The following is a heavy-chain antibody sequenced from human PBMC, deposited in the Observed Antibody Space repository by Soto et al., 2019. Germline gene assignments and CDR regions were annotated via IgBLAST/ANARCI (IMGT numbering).Heavy chain of an antibody. CDR1: GFRFNNYG. V-gene: IGHV3-33*01. CDR2: IWYDGSHK. D-gene: IGHD6-25*01. J-gene: IGHJ5*02. Sequence: PGGSLRLSCAASGFRFNNYGMNWVRQAPGKGLEWVAVIWYDGSHKYYADSVKGRFTISRDNSKNILYLQMNSLRAEDTAVYYCPRHSRGVASPSGTWGQGTLVTVSS. CDR3: PRHSRGVASPSGT.